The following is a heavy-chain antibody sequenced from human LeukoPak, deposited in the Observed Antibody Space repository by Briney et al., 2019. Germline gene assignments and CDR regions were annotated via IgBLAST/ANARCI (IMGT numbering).Heavy chain of an antibody. V-gene: IGHV4-30-2*01. Sequence: SQTLSLTCAVSGGSLSSGGYSWSWIRQPPGKGLEWIGYIYHSGSTYYNPSLKSRVTISVDRSKNQFSLKLSSVTAADTAVYYCARSSGSYFGDAFDIWGQGTMVTVSS. CDR2: IYHSGST. CDR3: ARSSGSYFGDAFDI. J-gene: IGHJ3*02. CDR1: GGSLSSGGYS. D-gene: IGHD1-26*01.